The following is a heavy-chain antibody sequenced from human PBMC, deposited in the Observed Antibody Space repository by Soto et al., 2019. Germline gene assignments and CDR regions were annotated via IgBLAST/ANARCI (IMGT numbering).Heavy chain of an antibody. Sequence: QVQLQESGPGLVKPSQTLSHTCTVSGGSISSGGYYWSWIRQHPGKGLEWIGYIYYSGSTYYNPSLKSRVTISVDTSKNQFPMKLSSVTAADTAVYYCARGPYDSSGHCYYYYGTDVWCQGTTFTVSS. CDR3: ARGPYDSSGHCYYYYGTDV. CDR2: IYYSGST. V-gene: IGHV4-31*03. D-gene: IGHD3-22*01. CDR1: GGSISSGGYY. J-gene: IGHJ6*02.